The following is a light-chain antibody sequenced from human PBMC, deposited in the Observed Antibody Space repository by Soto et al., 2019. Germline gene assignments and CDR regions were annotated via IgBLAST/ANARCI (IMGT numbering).Light chain of an antibody. CDR3: FLYMGSGISV. CDR1: SGSVSTSYY. CDR2: NTY. V-gene: IGLV8-61*01. Sequence: QTVVNQEPSFSVSPGGTVTLTYGLISGSVSTSYYTSWYQQTPGQAPRTLIYNTYTRSSGVPDRFSGSILGDKAALTITWAQADDESDYYCFLYMGSGISVFGGETKLTVL. J-gene: IGLJ2*01.